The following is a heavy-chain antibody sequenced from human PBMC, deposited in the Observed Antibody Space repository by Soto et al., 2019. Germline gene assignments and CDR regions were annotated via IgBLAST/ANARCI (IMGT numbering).Heavy chain of an antibody. Sequence: GSLRLSCAASGFTFSSNWMSWVRQAPGKGPEWVANIKQDGSEKYYVDSVKGRFTISRDNAKNSLYLQMNSLRAEDTAVYYCARILEHDWFDSWGQGTLVTVSS. CDR3: ARILEHDWFDS. V-gene: IGHV3-7*01. CDR1: GFTFSSNW. J-gene: IGHJ5*01. CDR2: IKQDGSEK.